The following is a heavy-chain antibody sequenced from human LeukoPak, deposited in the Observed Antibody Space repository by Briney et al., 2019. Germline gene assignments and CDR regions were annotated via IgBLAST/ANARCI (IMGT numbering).Heavy chain of an antibody. CDR1: GGSISSYY. Sequence: PSETLSLTCTVSGGSISSYYWSWIRQPPGKGLEWIGYIYYSGSTNYNPSLKSRVTISVDTSKNQFSLKLSSVTAADTAVYYCARGDFGVYDSSGYYFYFDYWGQGTLVTVSS. V-gene: IGHV4-59*01. CDR2: IYYSGST. J-gene: IGHJ4*02. D-gene: IGHD3-22*01. CDR3: ARGDFGVYDSSGYYFYFDY.